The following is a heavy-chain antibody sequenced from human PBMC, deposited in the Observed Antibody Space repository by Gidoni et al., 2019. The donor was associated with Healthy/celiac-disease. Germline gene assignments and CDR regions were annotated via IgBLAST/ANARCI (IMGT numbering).Heavy chain of an antibody. V-gene: IGHV4-34*01. J-gene: IGHJ3*02. CDR3: ARAVRNWGSYRYGYAFDI. D-gene: IGHD3-16*02. CDR2: INHSGST. CDR1: GGSFSGYY. Sequence: QVQLQQWGAGLLKPSETLSLTCAVYGGSFSGYYWSWIRQPPGKGLEWIGEINHSGSTNYNPSLKSRVTISVDTSKNQFSLKLSSVTAADTAVYYCARAVRNWGSYRYGYAFDIWGQGTMVTVSS.